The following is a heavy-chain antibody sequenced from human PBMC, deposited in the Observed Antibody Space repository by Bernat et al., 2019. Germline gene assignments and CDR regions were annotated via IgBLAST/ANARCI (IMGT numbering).Heavy chain of an antibody. Sequence: QVQLQQWGAGLLKPSETLSPTCAVYGGSFSGYYWSWIRQPPGKGLEWMGEINHSGSTNYNPSLKSRVTISVDTSKNQFSLKLSSVTAADTAVYYCARGFSATVYDYIWGSYRRSRYYFDYWGQGTLVTVSS. CDR1: GGSFSGYY. D-gene: IGHD3-16*02. V-gene: IGHV4-34*01. CDR2: INHSGST. J-gene: IGHJ4*02. CDR3: ARGFSATVYDYIWGSYRRSRYYFDY.